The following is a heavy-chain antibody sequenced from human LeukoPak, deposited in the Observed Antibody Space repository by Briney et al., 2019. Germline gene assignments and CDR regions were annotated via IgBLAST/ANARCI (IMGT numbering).Heavy chain of an antibody. D-gene: IGHD6-19*01. Sequence: SETLSLTCTVSGGSIRSTSYYWGWIRQPPGKGLEWLGSVHYSGSTYDNPSLKSRVTISVDTSKNQFSLKLISVTAADTAVYYWARRSTVAGRGRFDPWGQETLVTVPS. V-gene: IGHV4-39*01. CDR2: VHYSGST. CDR3: ARRSTVAGRGRFDP. J-gene: IGHJ5*02. CDR1: GGSIRSTSYY.